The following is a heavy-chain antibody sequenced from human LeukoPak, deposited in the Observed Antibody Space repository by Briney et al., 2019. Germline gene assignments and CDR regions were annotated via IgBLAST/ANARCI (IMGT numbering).Heavy chain of an antibody. Sequence: SETLSLTCTVSGGSISSGGYYWSWIRQHPGKGLEWIGYIYYSGSTYYNPSLKSRVTISVDTSKNQFSLKLSSVTAADTAVYYCARGVKVGVEGEMATIDYWGQGTLVTVSS. J-gene: IGHJ4*02. CDR2: IYYSGST. CDR1: GGSISSGGYY. D-gene: IGHD5-24*01. V-gene: IGHV4-31*03. CDR3: ARGVKVGVEGEMATIDY.